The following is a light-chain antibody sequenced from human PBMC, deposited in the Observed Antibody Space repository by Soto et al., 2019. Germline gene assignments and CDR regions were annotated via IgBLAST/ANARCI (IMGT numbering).Light chain of an antibody. CDR3: QSYDSSLSGWV. CDR1: SSNIGAGYD. V-gene: IGLV1-40*01. Sequence: QSVLTQPPSVSGAPGQRVTISCTGSSSNIGAGYDLHWYQQLPGTAPKLLIFGNSNRPSGVPDRFSGSKSGTSASLAITGLQAEDVADYYCQSYDSSLSGWVFGGGTQLTVL. CDR2: GNS. J-gene: IGLJ3*02.